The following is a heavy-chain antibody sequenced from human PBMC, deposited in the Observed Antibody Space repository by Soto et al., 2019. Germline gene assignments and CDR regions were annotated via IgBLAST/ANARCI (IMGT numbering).Heavy chain of an antibody. V-gene: IGHV3-23*01. Sequence: EVQLLESGGGLTQAGGFLRLSCAASGFTFSTYAMSWVRQAPGKGLEWVSAISGSGDSTYYTDSVKGRFTISRDNSKNKLYLHMNSLRAEDTAVYYCAKGSGPCSGGRCYAPTDYWGQGTLVTVSS. J-gene: IGHJ4*02. D-gene: IGHD2-15*01. CDR3: AKGSGPCSGGRCYAPTDY. CDR1: GFTFSTYA. CDR2: ISGSGDST.